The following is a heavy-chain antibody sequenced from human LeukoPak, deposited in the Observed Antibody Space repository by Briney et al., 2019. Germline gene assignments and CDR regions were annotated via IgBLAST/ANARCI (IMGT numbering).Heavy chain of an antibody. CDR2: IYYSGST. D-gene: IGHD2-8*01. J-gene: IGHJ3*02. CDR1: GGSISSYY. Sequence: SETLSLTCTVSGGSISSYYWSWIRQPPGKGLEWIGYIYYSGSTNYNPSLKSRVTISVDTSKNQFSLKLSSVTAADTAVYYCARCIYRGAFDIWGQGTMVTVSS. CDR3: ARCIYRGAFDI. V-gene: IGHV4-59*01.